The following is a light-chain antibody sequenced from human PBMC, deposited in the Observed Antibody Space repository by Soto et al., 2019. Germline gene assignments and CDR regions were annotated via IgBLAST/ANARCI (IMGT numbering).Light chain of an antibody. CDR2: DVI. CDR1: SSDVGVYKY. CDR3: CSYAGDYTFV. V-gene: IGLV2-11*01. Sequence: QSVLIQPRSVSGSPGQSVTISCTGTSSDVGVYKYVSWYRQHPGKAPKLMIYDVITRPSGVPDRFSGSKSGNTASLTISGRQAEDEADYYCCSYAGDYTFVFGSGTKLTVL. J-gene: IGLJ1*01.